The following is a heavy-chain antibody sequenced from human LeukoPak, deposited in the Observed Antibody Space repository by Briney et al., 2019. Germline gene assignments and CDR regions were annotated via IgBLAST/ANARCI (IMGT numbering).Heavy chain of an antibody. CDR3: ARSMLHYYYYGMDV. Sequence: SETLSLTCAVYGGSFSGYYWSWIRQPPGKGLEWIGEINHSGSTNYNPSLKSRVTISVGTSKNQFSLKLSSVTAADTAVYYCARSMLHYYYYGMDVWGQGTTVTVSS. J-gene: IGHJ6*02. CDR2: INHSGST. V-gene: IGHV4-34*01. D-gene: IGHD2-8*01. CDR1: GGSFSGYY.